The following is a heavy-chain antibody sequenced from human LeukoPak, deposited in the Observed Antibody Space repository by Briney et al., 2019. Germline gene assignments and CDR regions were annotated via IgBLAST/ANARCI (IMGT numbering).Heavy chain of an antibody. CDR2: INPSGGST. V-gene: IGHV1-46*01. CDR3: ARVRGSSWPTYYFDY. CDR1: GYTFTSYY. Sequence: ASVKVSCKASGYTFTSYYMHWVRQAPGQGLEWMGIINPSGGSTSYAQKFQGRVTMTRDTSTSTVYMELSSLRSEDTAVDYCARVRGSSWPTYYFDYWGQGTLVTVSS. J-gene: IGHJ4*02. D-gene: IGHD6-13*01.